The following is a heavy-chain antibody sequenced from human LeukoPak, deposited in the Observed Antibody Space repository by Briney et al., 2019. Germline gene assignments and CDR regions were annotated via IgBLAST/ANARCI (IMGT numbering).Heavy chain of an antibody. D-gene: IGHD6-19*01. CDR1: GFIFDDYA. Sequence: PGGSLRLSCTASGFIFDDYAMHWVRQVPGKGLEWISLISWNSGTIGYADSVKGRFTISRDNANNFLYLQMNSLRAEDTALYYCARAYKDRSLAGKKEFFQHWGQGTLVTVSS. CDR2: ISWNSGTI. J-gene: IGHJ1*01. V-gene: IGHV3-9*01. CDR3: ARAYKDRSLAGKKEFFQH.